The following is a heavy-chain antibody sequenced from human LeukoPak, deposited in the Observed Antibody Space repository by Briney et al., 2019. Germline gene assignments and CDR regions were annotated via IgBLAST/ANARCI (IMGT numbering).Heavy chain of an antibody. D-gene: IGHD5-18*01. CDR3: TRALPHRRLMDTTMEQHWFDP. J-gene: IGHJ5*02. V-gene: IGHV1-46*01. CDR1: GYIFTSYY. Sequence: ASVKVSCKASGYIFTSYYIHWVRQAPGQGLEWMGLINPSGGRTNSAQKFPGRVTMTRDMYTSTVYMELRSLRSEDTAMYYCTRALPHRRLMDTTMEQHWFDPWGQGTLVTVSS. CDR2: INPSGGRT.